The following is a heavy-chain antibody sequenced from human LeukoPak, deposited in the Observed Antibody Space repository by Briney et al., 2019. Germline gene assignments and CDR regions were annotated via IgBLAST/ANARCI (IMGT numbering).Heavy chain of an antibody. CDR3: ARSLGGGNLVAWFDP. D-gene: IGHD4-23*01. CDR2: INTVNGNT. Sequence: GASVKVSCKASGYTFTSYGISWVRQAPGQRLEWMGWINTVNGNTKYSQKFQGRVTITRDTSASTAYMELSSLRSEDTAVYYCARSLGGGNLVAWFDPWGPGTLVTVSS. CDR1: GYTFTSYG. V-gene: IGHV1-3*04. J-gene: IGHJ5*02.